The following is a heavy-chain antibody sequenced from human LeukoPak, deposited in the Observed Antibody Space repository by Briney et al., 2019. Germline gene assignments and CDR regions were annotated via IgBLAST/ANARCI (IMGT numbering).Heavy chain of an antibody. J-gene: IGHJ4*02. CDR2: IYYGGST. Sequence: SETLSLTCTVSGGSISSYYWSWIRQPPGKGLEWIGHIYYGGSTTYNPYLTSRVTISVDTSKNQFSLKLSSVTAADTAVYYCARGRGRWLQLVAQVVFDYWGQGTLVTVSS. V-gene: IGHV4-59*12. D-gene: IGHD5-24*01. CDR3: ARGRGRWLQLVAQVVFDY. CDR1: GGSISSYY.